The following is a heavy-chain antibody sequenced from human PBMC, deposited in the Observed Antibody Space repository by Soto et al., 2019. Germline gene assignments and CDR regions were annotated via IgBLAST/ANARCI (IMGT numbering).Heavy chain of an antibody. J-gene: IGHJ4*02. CDR1: GFTFSSFA. D-gene: IGHD3-22*01. V-gene: IGHV3-23*04. CDR2: ISGRGDDT. CDR3: ARAQPTYSSSYFDY. Sequence: ELQLVESGGGLVRPGGSLRLSCAASGFTFSSFAMSWVRQAPVKGLEWVSTISGRGDDTYYTDSVKGRFTISRDNSKNTLYVHMNSLRAEDTAVYYCARAQPTYSSSYFDYWGQGTLVTVSS.